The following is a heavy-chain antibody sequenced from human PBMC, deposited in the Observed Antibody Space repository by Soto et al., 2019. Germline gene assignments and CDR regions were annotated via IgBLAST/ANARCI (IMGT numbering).Heavy chain of an antibody. CDR3: ASLPPRIEVRALPIPT. CDR1: GGSISSTNW. V-gene: IGHV4-4*02. CDR2: IYHSGST. Sequence: QVQLRESGPGLVKPSGTLSLTCAVSGGSISSTNWWTWVRQSPGKGLEWIGEIYHSGSTDYNPSLRGRVTISVDKSNNQFSLKMRYVTAADTAVYYCASLPPRIEVRALPIPTWGQGTLVTVSS. J-gene: IGHJ5*02. D-gene: IGHD2-15*01.